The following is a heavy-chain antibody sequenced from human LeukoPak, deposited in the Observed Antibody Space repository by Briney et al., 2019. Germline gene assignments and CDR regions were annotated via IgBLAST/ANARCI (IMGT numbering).Heavy chain of an antibody. CDR2: IKEDGSEK. CDR1: GFDFSNFW. V-gene: IGHV3-7*01. CDR3: ARRGWFGELFPANF. D-gene: IGHD3-10*01. Sequence: GGSLRLSCVVSGFDFSNFWMTWVRQPPGKGLERVANIKEDGSEKYYVDSVKGRFTISRDNAKNSLYLQMNSLRAEDTAAYYCARRGWFGELFPANFWGQGTLVTVSS. J-gene: IGHJ4*02.